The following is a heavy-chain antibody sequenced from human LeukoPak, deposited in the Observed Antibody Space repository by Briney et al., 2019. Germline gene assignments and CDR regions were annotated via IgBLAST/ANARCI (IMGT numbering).Heavy chain of an antibody. V-gene: IGHV3-15*01. Sequence: GGSLRLSCTASGFTFTNAWMSWVRQAPGKGLEWVGRIKSKTGGGTTDYAAPVKGRFTISRDDSKTTLYLQMNSLKTEDTAVYYCSTATFNWGQGTLVTVSS. CDR2: IKSKTGGGTT. J-gene: IGHJ4*02. CDR3: STATFN. CDR1: GFTFTNAW. D-gene: IGHD2/OR15-2a*01.